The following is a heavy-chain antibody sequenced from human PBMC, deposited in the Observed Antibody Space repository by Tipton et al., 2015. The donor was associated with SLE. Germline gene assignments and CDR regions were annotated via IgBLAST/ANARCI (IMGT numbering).Heavy chain of an antibody. CDR1: GGSISSGGYY. V-gene: IGHV4-61*08. CDR3: ASILGYCSGGSCWPRNWFDP. Sequence: TLSLTCTVSGGSISSGGYYWSWIRQPPGKGLEWIGYIYYSGSTNYNPSLKSRVTISVDTSKNQFSLKLSSVTAADTAVYYCASILGYCSGGSCWPRNWFDPWGQGTLVTVSS. CDR2: IYYSGST. D-gene: IGHD2-15*01. J-gene: IGHJ5*02.